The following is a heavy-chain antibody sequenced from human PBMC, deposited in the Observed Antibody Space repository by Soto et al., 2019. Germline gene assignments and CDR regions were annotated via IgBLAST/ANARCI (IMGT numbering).Heavy chain of an antibody. Sequence: SETLSLTCAVYGGSFSGYYWSWIRQSPGKGLEWIGEINHSGTTNDNPSLMSRVTISVDTSKNQFSLKLSSVTAADTALYYCARGKTYCNGGGCYGQYDYWGQGTPVTAPQ. CDR3: ARGKTYCNGGGCYGQYDY. D-gene: IGHD2-15*01. J-gene: IGHJ4*02. CDR2: INHSGTT. V-gene: IGHV4-34*01. CDR1: GGSFSGYY.